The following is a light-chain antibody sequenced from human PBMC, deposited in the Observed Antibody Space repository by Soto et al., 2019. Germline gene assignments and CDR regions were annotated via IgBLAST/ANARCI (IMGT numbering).Light chain of an antibody. CDR1: SGDVGGYNF. V-gene: IGLV2-11*01. J-gene: IGLJ3*02. CDR3: CSYGGSYTWV. CDR2: DVS. Sequence: QSALTQPRSVSGSPGQSVTISCTGTSGDVGGYNFVSWYQQHPGKAPTLMIFDVSQRPSGVPDRFSGSKSGNTAPLTISGLQADDEADYYCCSYGGSYTWVFGGGTKVTVL.